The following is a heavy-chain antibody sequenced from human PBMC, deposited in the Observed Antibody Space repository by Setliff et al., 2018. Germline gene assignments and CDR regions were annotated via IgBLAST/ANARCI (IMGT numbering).Heavy chain of an antibody. CDR3: ARMSRYSEFWSGYAEDYYSSYIDV. J-gene: IGHJ6*03. Sequence: SETLSLTCVVNGASLRDHWWSVVRQSTGKGLEWLGEINVRGDTAYNAALGSRVTLSVDRAKSQLSLNLLSVTAADTAVYYCARMSRYSEFWSGYAEDYYSSYIDVWGTGATVTVSS. V-gene: IGHV4-34*01. D-gene: IGHD3-3*01. CDR2: INVRGDT. CDR1: GASLRDHW.